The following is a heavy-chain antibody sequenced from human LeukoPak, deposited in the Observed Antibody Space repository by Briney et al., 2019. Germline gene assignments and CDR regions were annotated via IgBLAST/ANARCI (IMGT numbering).Heavy chain of an antibody. CDR3: AKGPLRGTAAAIDY. D-gene: IGHD2-15*01. J-gene: IGHJ4*02. V-gene: IGHV3-30*18. CDR2: ISYDGRNK. CDR1: GFTFNNYG. Sequence: GGSLRLSCAASGFTFNNYGMHWVRQAPGKGLEWVAVISYDGRNKHYPDSVKGRFTTSRDISTDTLWVQMDSLRTEDTAVYYCAKGPLRGTAAAIDYWGQGTLVTVSS.